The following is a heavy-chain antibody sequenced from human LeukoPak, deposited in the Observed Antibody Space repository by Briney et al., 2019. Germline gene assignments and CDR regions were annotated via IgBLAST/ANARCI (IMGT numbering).Heavy chain of an antibody. J-gene: IGHJ4*02. D-gene: IGHD3-3*01. CDR3: ARELYDFWRGSSDY. CDR2: ISAYNGNT. CDR1: GYTFTSYG. Sequence: GASVKVSCKASGYTFTSYGISRVRQAPGQGLEWMGWISAYNGNTNYAQKLQGRVTMTTDTSTSTAYMELRSLRSDDTAVYYCARELYDFWRGSSDYWGQGTLVTVSS. V-gene: IGHV1-18*01.